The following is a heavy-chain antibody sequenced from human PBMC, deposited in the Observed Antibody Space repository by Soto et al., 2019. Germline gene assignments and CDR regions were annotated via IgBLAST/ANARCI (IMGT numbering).Heavy chain of an antibody. J-gene: IGHJ4*02. D-gene: IGHD3-3*01. CDR2: VYHTGRT. V-gene: IGHV4-61*01. Sequence: PSETLSLTCTVSGGSFKSGSYSWSWIRQPPWKGLEWIGYVYHTGRTSYNPPLKSRASISMDTSKNQFSLNLDSVTAADTAVYFCARDFAYFDSWGQGXLVTVSS. CDR1: GGSFKSGSYS. CDR3: ARDFAYFDS.